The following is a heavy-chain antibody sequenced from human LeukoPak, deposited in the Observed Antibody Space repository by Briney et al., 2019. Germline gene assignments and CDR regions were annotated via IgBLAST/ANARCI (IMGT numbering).Heavy chain of an antibody. CDR1: GGSISSYY. CDR2: IYYSGST. D-gene: IGHD3-10*01. J-gene: IGHJ3*02. CDR3: ARVTVVRGVIITSEAFDI. Sequence: SETLSLTCTVSGGSISSYYWSWIRQPPGKGLEWIGYIYYSGSTNSNPSLKSRVTISVDTSKNQFSLKLSSVTAADTAVYYCARVTVVRGVIITSEAFDIWGQGTMVTVSS. V-gene: IGHV4-59*01.